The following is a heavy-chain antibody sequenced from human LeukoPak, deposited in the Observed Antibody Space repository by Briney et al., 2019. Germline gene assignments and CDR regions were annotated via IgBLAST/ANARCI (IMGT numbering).Heavy chain of an antibody. D-gene: IGHD5-24*01. CDR1: GFTFSSYS. CDR3: ARWGRWLHRYYFDY. V-gene: IGHV3-21*01. CDR2: ISSSSSYI. Sequence: PGGSLRLSCAASGFTFSSYSMNWVRQAPGKGLEWVSSISSSSSYIYYADSVKGRFTISRDNAKNSLYLLMNSLRAEDTAVYYCARWGRWLHRYYFDYWGQGTLVTVSS. J-gene: IGHJ4*02.